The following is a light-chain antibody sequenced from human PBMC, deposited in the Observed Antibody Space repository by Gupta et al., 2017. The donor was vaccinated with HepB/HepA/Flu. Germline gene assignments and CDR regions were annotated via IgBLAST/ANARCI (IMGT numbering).Light chain of an antibody. Sequence: DIQMTQSPSSLSASVGDSVTITCRASQSVATYLNWYQQKPGQAPKLLIHTSSILQSGVPSRFSGNGYKTEFTLTINSLHPEDSATYYCQQTYSAFSFGQGTKVEIK. CDR1: QSVATY. J-gene: IGKJ2*03. CDR3: QQTYSAFS. CDR2: TSS. V-gene: IGKV1-39*01.